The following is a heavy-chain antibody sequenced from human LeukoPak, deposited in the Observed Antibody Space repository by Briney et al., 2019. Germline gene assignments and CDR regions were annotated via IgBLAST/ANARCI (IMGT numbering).Heavy chain of an antibody. J-gene: IGHJ4*02. V-gene: IGHV3-23*01. D-gene: IGHD2-8*01. CDR1: GFIFSSYA. Sequence: GGSLRLSCAAPGFIFSSYAMSWDGHAPGKGLEWVSTISDSGGSTYYAGSVKCRFTISRDNSKNAVYLQMNSLRAEDTAVYYCAKDQCCINDVCHGDFAYWGQGTLVTASS. CDR3: AKDQCCINDVCHGDFAY. CDR2: ISDSGGST.